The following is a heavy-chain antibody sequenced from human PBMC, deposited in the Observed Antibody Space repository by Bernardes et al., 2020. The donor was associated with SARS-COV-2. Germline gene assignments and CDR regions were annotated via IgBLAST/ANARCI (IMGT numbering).Heavy chain of an antibody. D-gene: IGHD3-22*01. CDR3: SRGRYYDSSGYFDS. V-gene: IGHV3-30-3*01. CDR1: GITFSSYA. J-gene: IGHJ4*02. Sequence: GGSLRLSCAASGITFSSYALHWVRQAPGKGLEWVAVISSNGDKTYYADSVKGRFTVSRDNAKNSLFLQMDSLRAEDTAVYYCSRGRYYDSSGYFDSWGQGTLVTVSS. CDR2: ISSNGDKT.